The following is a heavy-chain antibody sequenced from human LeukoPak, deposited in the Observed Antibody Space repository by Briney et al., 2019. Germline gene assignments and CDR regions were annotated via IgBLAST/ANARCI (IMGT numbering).Heavy chain of an antibody. J-gene: IGHJ5*02. CDR3: ARGITMVRGVRRYWFDP. Sequence: ASVKVSCKASGYTFTSYGISWVRQAPGQGLEWMGRMNPNSGNTGYAQKFQGRVTMTRNTSISTAYMELSSLRSEDTAVYYCARGITMVRGVRRYWFDPWGQGTLVTVSS. D-gene: IGHD3-10*01. CDR2: MNPNSGNT. CDR1: GYTFTSYG. V-gene: IGHV1-8*02.